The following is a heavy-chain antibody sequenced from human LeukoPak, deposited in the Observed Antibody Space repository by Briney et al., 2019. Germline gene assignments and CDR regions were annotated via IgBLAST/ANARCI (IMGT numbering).Heavy chain of an antibody. CDR2: IYHSGST. CDR3: ARLSGSPFDY. V-gene: IGHV4-38-2*01. J-gene: IGHJ4*02. Sequence: KPSETLSLTCAVSGYSISSGYYWGWIRQPPGKGLEWIGSIYHSGSTYYNPSLKSRVTISVDTSKNQFSLKLSSVTAADTAVYYCARLSGSPFDYWGQGTLVTVSS. D-gene: IGHD1-26*01. CDR1: GYSISSGYY.